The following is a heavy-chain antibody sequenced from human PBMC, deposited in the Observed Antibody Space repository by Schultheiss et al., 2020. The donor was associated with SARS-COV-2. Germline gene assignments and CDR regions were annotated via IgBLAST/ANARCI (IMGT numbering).Heavy chain of an antibody. Sequence: SCKASGGTFSSYAMHWVRQAPGKGLEYVSAISSNGGSTYYADSVKGRFTISRDNAKNSLYLQMNSLRDEDTAVYYCARVGVAAAALASWGQGTLVTVSS. J-gene: IGHJ5*02. CDR3: ARVGVAAAALAS. CDR2: ISSNGGST. D-gene: IGHD6-13*01. V-gene: IGHV3-64*04. CDR1: GGTFSSYA.